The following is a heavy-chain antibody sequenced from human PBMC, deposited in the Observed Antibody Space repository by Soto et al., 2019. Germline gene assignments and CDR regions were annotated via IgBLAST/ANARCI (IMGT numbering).Heavy chain of an antibody. J-gene: IGHJ4*02. CDR3: VRDLRGNNMLRGY. D-gene: IGHD3-16*01. Sequence: EVLLVESGGALVEPGGSLRLSCVASGFTFSHDWMHWVRQAPGKGLVWVSRINADGTYATYADSVQGRFTISRDNTKNTLFLEMYSLRVEDTAVYYCVRDLRGNNMLRGYWGQGSLVTVSS. V-gene: IGHV3-74*03. CDR1: GFTFSHDW. CDR2: INADGTYA.